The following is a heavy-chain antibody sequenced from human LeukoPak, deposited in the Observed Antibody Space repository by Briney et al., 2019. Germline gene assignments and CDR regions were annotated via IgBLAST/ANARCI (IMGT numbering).Heavy chain of an antibody. Sequence: PGRSLRLSCAASGFTFSSYAMHWVRQAPGKGLEWVAVISYDGSNKYYADSVKGRFTISRDNSKNTLYLQMNSLKTEDTAVYYCTTDGIQLWSLFYWGQGTLVTVSS. V-gene: IGHV3-30*04. CDR2: ISYDGSNK. CDR1: GFTFSSYA. CDR3: TTDGIQLWSLFY. J-gene: IGHJ4*02. D-gene: IGHD5-18*01.